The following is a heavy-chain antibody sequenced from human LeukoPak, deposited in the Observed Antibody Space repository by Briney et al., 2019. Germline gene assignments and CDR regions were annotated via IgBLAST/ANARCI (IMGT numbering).Heavy chain of an antibody. D-gene: IGHD3-3*01. CDR2: ISGSGGST. Sequence: PGGSLRLSCAASGFTFSSYAMSWARQAPGKGLEWVSAISGSGGSTYYADSVKGRFTISRDNSKNTLYLQMNSLRAEDTAVYYCAKKFRAYYDFWSGYITLPLPDAFDIWGQGTMVTVSS. CDR3: AKKFRAYYDFWSGYITLPLPDAFDI. J-gene: IGHJ3*02. V-gene: IGHV3-23*01. CDR1: GFTFSSYA.